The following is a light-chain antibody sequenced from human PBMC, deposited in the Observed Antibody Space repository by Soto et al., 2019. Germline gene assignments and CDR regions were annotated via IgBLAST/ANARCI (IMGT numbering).Light chain of an antibody. V-gene: IGKV3-20*01. CDR3: QQYGSSQFT. Sequence: EIVLTQSPGTLSLSPGERATLSCRASQSVSSSYLAWYQQKPGQAPTLLIYGASSRATGIPDRFSGSGSGTDFALTISRLEPEDFAVYYCQQYGSSQFTFGPGIKVDIK. J-gene: IGKJ3*01. CDR1: QSVSSSY. CDR2: GAS.